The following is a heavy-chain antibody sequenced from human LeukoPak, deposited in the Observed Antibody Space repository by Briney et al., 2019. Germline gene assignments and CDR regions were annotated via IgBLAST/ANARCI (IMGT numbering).Heavy chain of an antibody. J-gene: IGHJ4*02. CDR2: ISSSSSYI. Sequence: GRSLRLSCAASGFTFSSYSMNWVRQAPGKGLEWVSSISSSSSYIYYADSVKGRFTISRDNAKNSLYLQMNSLRAEDTAVYYCARDSSFDFDYWGQGTLVTVSS. CDR1: GFTFSSYS. CDR3: ARDSSFDFDY. V-gene: IGHV3-21*01. D-gene: IGHD6-6*01.